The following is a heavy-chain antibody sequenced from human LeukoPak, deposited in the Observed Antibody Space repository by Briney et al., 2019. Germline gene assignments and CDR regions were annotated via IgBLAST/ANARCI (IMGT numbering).Heavy chain of an antibody. D-gene: IGHD6-19*01. V-gene: IGHV3-23*01. CDR1: GFTFTNYA. CDR3: AKPYSSGWDALDI. CDR2: ISGSGGST. J-gene: IGHJ3*02. Sequence: GGTLRLSCAASGFTFTNYAMSWVRQAPGKGLAWVSSISGSGGSTYYADSVKGRFTISRENSKNTLYLQMNSLRAEDTAVYYCAKPYSSGWDALDIWGQGTVVTVSS.